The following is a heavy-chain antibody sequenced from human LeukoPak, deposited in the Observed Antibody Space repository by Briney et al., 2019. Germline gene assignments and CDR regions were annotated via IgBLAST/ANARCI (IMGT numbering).Heavy chain of an antibody. J-gene: IGHJ4*02. CDR3: ATRHEYYYDSSGYNPFDY. CDR1: GFTFSDYY. CDR2: ISSSGSTI. Sequence: GGSLSLSCAASGFTFSDYYMSWIRQAPGKGLEWVSYISSSGSTIYYADSVKGRFTISRDNAKNSLYLQMNSLRAEDTAVYYCATRHEYYYDSSGYNPFDYWGQGTLVTVSS. D-gene: IGHD3-22*01. V-gene: IGHV3-11*01.